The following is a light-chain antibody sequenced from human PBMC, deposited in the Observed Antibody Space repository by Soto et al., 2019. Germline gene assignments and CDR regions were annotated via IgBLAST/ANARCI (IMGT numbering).Light chain of an antibody. J-gene: IGKJ1*01. CDR1: QSINSY. V-gene: IGKV1-39*01. CDR3: QQTYDTPG. Sequence: DIQMTQSPSSLSASVGDRVSITCRASQSINSYLNWYQQKPGKAPKLLIFAASSLQSGVPSRFSGSGSGTDFTLNISSLQPEDFATYYCQQTYDTPGFGQGTTVEIK. CDR2: AAS.